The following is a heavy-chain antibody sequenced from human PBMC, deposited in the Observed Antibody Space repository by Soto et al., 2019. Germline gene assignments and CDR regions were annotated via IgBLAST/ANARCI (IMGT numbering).Heavy chain of an antibody. D-gene: IGHD2-2*01. Sequence: SETLSLTCTVSGGSISSYYWSWIRQPPGKGLEWIGYIYYSGSTNYNPSLKSRVTISEDTSKNQFSLKLRSVTAADTAVYYCARHVPRYCSSTSCYEFDPWGQGTLVTVSS. CDR2: IYYSGST. CDR3: ARHVPRYCSSTSCYEFDP. V-gene: IGHV4-59*08. CDR1: GGSISSYY. J-gene: IGHJ5*02.